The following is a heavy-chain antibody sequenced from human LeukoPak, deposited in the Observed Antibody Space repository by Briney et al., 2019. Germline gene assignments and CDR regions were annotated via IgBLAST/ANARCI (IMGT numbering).Heavy chain of an antibody. D-gene: IGHD3-10*01. J-gene: IGHJ3*02. CDR2: ISAYNGNT. CDR3: ARDRGDWDAFDI. CDR1: GYTFTSYG. Sequence: GASVKVSCKASGYTFTSYGISWVRQAPGQGLEWMGWISAYNGNTNYAQKLQGRVTMTRDTSITTACMELSRLRSDDTAVYYCARDRGDWDAFDIWGQGTMVTVSS. V-gene: IGHV1-18*01.